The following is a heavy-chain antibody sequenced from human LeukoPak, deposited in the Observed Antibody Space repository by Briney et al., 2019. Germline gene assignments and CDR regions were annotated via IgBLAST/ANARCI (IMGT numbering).Heavy chain of an antibody. D-gene: IGHD2-15*01. CDR1: GFTFDDYA. V-gene: IGHV3-43D*04. CDR2: ISWDGGST. J-gene: IGHJ3*02. CDR3: AKDGGYCSGGSCVGDAFDI. Sequence: GGSLRLSCAASGFTFDDYAMHWVRQAPGKGLEWVSLISWDGGSTYYADSVKGRFTISRDNSKTSLYLQMNSLRAEDTALYYCAKDGGYCSGGSCVGDAFDIWGQGTMVTVSS.